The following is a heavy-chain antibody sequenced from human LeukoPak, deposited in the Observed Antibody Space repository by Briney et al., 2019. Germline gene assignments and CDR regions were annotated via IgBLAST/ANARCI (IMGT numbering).Heavy chain of an antibody. CDR1: GYTFTSYG. CDR2: ISAYNGNT. D-gene: IGHD1-26*01. J-gene: IGHJ4*02. CDR3: ARVHVGELPRARTFDY. Sequence: ASVKVSCKASGYTFTSYGISWVRQAPGQGLEWMGWISAYNGNTNYAQKLQGRVTMTTDTSTSTAYMELRSLRSDDTAVYYCARVHVGELPRARTFDYWGQGTLVTVSS. V-gene: IGHV1-18*01.